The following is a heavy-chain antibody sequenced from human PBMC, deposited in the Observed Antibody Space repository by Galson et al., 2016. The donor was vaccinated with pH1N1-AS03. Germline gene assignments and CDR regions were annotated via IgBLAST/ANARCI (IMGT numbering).Heavy chain of an antibody. CDR2: IFPGDPDT. Sequence: QSGAEVKQPGEPLTISCKTSGYLFTNYWIGWVRHTPGKGLEWMGIIFPGDPDTRYRPSFQGQVTISADKSISTAYLQLNSLKASDTAMYYCARRAYGDYVDYFDYWGQGTLVTVSS. CDR1: GYLFTNYW. V-gene: IGHV5-51*01. D-gene: IGHD4-17*01. J-gene: IGHJ4*02. CDR3: ARRAYGDYVDYFDY.